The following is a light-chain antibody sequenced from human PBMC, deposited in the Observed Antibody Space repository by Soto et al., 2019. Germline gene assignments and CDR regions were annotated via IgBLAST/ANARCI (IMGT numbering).Light chain of an antibody. CDR2: LNGDGSH. V-gene: IGLV4-69*02. CDR3: QTWGTGIQVV. CDR1: SGHSSYD. J-gene: IGLJ2*01. Sequence: QPVLTQSPSASASLGASVTLTCSLSSGHSSYDIAWYQQQPEKGPRYLMRLNGDGSHSKGDGIPDRFSGSSSGAERYLTISRLQSEGEADYYCQTWGTGIQVVFGGGTKLTVL.